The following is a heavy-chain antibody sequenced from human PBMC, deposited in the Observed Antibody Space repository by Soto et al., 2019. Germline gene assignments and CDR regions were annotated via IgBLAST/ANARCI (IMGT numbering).Heavy chain of an antibody. D-gene: IGHD6-6*01. CDR1: GGSFSGYY. V-gene: IGHV4-34*01. CDR2: INHSGST. J-gene: IGHJ6*02. Sequence: QVQLQQWGAGLLKPSETLSLTCAVYGGSFSGYYWSWIRQPPGKGLEWIEEINHSGSTNYNPSRKSLVTTSVKTSKNQFTLKLSAVTAADTAVYCCARARIAARPRGRPYCGMEIWGQGTTVTVSS. CDR3: ARARIAARPRGRPYCGMEI.